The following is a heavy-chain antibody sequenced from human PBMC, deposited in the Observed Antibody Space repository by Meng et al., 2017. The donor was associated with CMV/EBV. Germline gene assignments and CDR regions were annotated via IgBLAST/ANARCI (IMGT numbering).Heavy chain of an antibody. J-gene: IGHJ6*02. CDR1: GFTFSSYS. CDR3: ARGRDILTGYQGYQYGMDV. D-gene: IGHD3-9*01. V-gene: IGHV3-21*01. Sequence: GESLKISCAASGFTFSSYSMNWVRQAPGKGLEWVSSISSSSSYIYYADSVKGRFTISRDNAKNSLYLQMNSLRAEDTAVYYCARGRDILTGYQGYQYGMDVRGQGTTVTVSS. CDR2: ISSSSSYI.